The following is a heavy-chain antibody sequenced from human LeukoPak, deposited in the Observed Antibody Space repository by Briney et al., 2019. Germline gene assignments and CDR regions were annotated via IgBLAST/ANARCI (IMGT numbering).Heavy chain of an antibody. Sequence: WASVKVSCKASGYTFTSYGISWVRQAPGQGLEWMGWISAYNGNTNYAQKLQGRVTMTTDTSTSTAYMELRSLRSGDTAVYYCARETYGSGSFRPPWRYMDVWGKGTTVTISS. CDR1: GYTFTSYG. D-gene: IGHD3-10*01. CDR3: ARETYGSGSFRPPWRYMDV. V-gene: IGHV1-18*01. J-gene: IGHJ6*03. CDR2: ISAYNGNT.